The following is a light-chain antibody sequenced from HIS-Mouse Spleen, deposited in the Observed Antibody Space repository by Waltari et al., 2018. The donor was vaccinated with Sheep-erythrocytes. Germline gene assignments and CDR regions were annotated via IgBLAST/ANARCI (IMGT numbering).Light chain of an antibody. CDR1: STDVSGYNY. V-gene: IGLV2-11*01. J-gene: IGLJ1*01. Sequence: QSALTQPRSVSGSPGQSVTISCTGHSTDVSGYNYVTWYQQHPGKAPKLMIYDVSKRPSGVPDRFSGSKSGNTASLTISGLQAEDEADYYCCSYAGSYNHVFATGTKVTVL. CDR3: CSYAGSYNHV. CDR2: DVS.